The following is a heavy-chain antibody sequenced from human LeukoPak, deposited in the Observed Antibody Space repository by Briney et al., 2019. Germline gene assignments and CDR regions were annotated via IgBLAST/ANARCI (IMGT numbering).Heavy chain of an antibody. V-gene: IGHV1-2*02. Sequence: ASVKVSCKTSGYTFTDYYLHWVRQAPGQGLEWMGWINPNSGGTSSAQKFRGRVTMTRDTSITTVYMEVSWLTSDDTAIYYCARADRLHGGPYLIGPWGQGTLVTVSS. CDR3: ARADRLHGGPYLIGP. CDR2: INPNSGGT. D-gene: IGHD2-21*01. J-gene: IGHJ5*02. CDR1: GYTFTDYY.